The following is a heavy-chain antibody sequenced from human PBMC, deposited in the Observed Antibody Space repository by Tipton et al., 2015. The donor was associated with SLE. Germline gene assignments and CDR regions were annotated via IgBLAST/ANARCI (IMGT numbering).Heavy chain of an antibody. J-gene: IGHJ5*02. CDR1: RGSFSGYY. Sequence: TLSLTCAVYRGSFSGYYWSWIRRPPGKGLEWIGETTHSGKTNCNPSLKSRVTISVDTSKNQFSLNLRSVTAADTAVYYCARGGTGDGRNPFDPWGQGTLVTVSS. CDR2: TTHSGKT. V-gene: IGHV4-34*01. D-gene: IGHD4-23*01. CDR3: ARGGTGDGRNPFDP.